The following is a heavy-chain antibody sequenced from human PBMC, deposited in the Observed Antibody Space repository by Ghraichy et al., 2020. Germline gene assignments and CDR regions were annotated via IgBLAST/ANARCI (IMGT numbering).Heavy chain of an antibody. CDR1: GFTFSSYW. CDR2: IKQDGSEK. CDR3: ARGSPSIGVAGTQGAFDM. V-gene: IGHV3-7*03. D-gene: IGHD6-19*01. Sequence: GGSPRLSCAASGFTFSSYWMSWVRQAPGKGLEWVANIKQDGSEKYYVDSVKGRFTISRDNAKNSLYLQMNSLRAEDTAVYYCARGSPSIGVAGTQGAFDMWGQGTMVTVS. J-gene: IGHJ3*02.